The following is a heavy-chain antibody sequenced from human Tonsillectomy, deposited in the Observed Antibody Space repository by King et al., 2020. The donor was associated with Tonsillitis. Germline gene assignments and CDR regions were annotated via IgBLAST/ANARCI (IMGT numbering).Heavy chain of an antibody. J-gene: IGHJ4*02. V-gene: IGHV4-59*01. CDR1: GGSISTYY. D-gene: IGHD4-23*01. Sequence: QLQESGPGLVKPSETLSLTCTVSGGSISTYYWNWIRQPPGKGLEWIGYIYYSGSTNYNPSLKSRVTISVDTSRNQLSLKLSSGTAADTAVYYCASGWHLLAFEFYYWGQGTLVTVSS. CDR3: ASGWHLLAFEFYY. CDR2: IYYSGST.